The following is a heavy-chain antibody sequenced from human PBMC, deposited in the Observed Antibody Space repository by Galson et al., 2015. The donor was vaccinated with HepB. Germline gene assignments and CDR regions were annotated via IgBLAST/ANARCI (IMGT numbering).Heavy chain of an antibody. J-gene: IGHJ6*03. V-gene: IGHV4-39*07. D-gene: IGHD4-23*01. CDR3: ARGRASYGGNSVLLYYYYYYMDV. CDR2: INHSGST. Sequence: SETLSLTCTVSGGSISSGGYYWSWIRQPPGKGLEWIGEINHSGSTNYNPSLKSRVTISVDTSKNQFSLKLSSVTAADTAVYYCARGRASYGGNSVLLYYYYYYMDVWGKGTTVTVSS. CDR1: GGSISSGGYY.